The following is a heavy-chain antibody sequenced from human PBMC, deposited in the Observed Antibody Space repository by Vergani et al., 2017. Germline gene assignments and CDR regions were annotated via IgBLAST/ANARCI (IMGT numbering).Heavy chain of an antibody. J-gene: IGHJ6*02. V-gene: IGHV3-30*02. CDR3: AKDPRGLRFGYCGMDV. D-gene: IGHD4-17*01. CDR1: GFTFSSYG. Sequence: QVQLVESGGGVVQPGGSLRLSCAASGFTFSSYGMHWVRQAPGKGLEWVAFIRYDGSNKYYADSVKGRFTISRDNSKNTLYLQMNSLRAEDTAVYYCAKDPRGLRFGYCGMDVWGQGTTVTVSS. CDR2: IRYDGSNK.